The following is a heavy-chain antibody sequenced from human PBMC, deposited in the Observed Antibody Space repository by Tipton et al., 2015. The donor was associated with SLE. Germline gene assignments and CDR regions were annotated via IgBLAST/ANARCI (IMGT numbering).Heavy chain of an antibody. V-gene: IGHV4-59*11. CDR2: IFYTGSA. J-gene: IGHJ4*02. CDR3: ARGFGGSYSDF. D-gene: IGHD1-26*01. Sequence: LRLSCTVSGGSISSHYWSWIRQTPGKGLEWIGYIFYTGSAKYNPTLLSRVTISVDTSKNQFSLMLSSVTAADTAVYYCARGFGGSYSDFWGQGTLVTVSS. CDR1: GGSISSHY.